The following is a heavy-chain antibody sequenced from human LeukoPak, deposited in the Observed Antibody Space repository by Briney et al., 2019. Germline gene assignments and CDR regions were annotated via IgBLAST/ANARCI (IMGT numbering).Heavy chain of an antibody. J-gene: IGHJ1*01. Sequence: SETLSLTCSVSGASIDRSSFYWAWIRQPPGKGLEWIGSMHYSGNFYSESAYYNPSLRSRATISVDTSKNQFSLKLSSVAAADTAVYYCARGRGRSAFQHWGQGTLVTVSS. CDR1: GASIDRSSFY. CDR2: MHYSGNFYSESA. D-gene: IGHD3-10*01. CDR3: ARGRGRSAFQH. V-gene: IGHV4-39*07.